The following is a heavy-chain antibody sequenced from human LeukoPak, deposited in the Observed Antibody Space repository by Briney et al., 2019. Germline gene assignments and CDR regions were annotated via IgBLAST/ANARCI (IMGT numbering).Heavy chain of an antibody. Sequence: SETLSLTCTVSGGSISSSSYYWGWIRQPPGKGLEWIGSIYYSGSTYYNPSLKSRVTISVDTSKNQFSLKLSSVTAADTAVYYCARQKSSYSSSWYRYGMDVWGQGTTVTVSS. J-gene: IGHJ6*02. CDR1: GGSISSSSYY. CDR3: ARQKSSYSSSWYRYGMDV. V-gene: IGHV4-39*01. D-gene: IGHD6-13*01. CDR2: IYYSGST.